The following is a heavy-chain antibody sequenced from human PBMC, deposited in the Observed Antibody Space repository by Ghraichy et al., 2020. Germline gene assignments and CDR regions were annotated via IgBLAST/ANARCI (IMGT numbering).Heavy chain of an antibody. Sequence: GGSLRLSCAASGFSFSSYWMSWVRQAPGKGLEWVANIKQDGSEKYYVDSVKGRFTISRDNGKNSLDLQMNSLRAEDTAVYYCARDSHTAVAAKWFDPWGQGTLVTVSS. CDR3: ARDSHTAVAAKWFDP. CDR2: IKQDGSEK. J-gene: IGHJ5*02. D-gene: IGHD2-15*01. CDR1: GFSFSSYW. V-gene: IGHV3-7*03.